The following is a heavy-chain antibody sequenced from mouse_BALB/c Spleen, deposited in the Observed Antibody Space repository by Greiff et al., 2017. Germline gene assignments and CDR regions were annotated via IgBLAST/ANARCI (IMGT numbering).Heavy chain of an antibody. Sequence: EVKVVESGGGLVQPGGSRKLSCAASGFTFSSFGMHWVRQAPEKGLEWVAYISSGSSTIYYADTVKGRFTISRDNPKNTLFLQMTSLRSEDTAMYYCARGGGLLLYAMDYWGQGTSVTVSS. CDR2: ISSGSSTI. J-gene: IGHJ4*01. CDR3: ARGGGLLLYAMDY. D-gene: IGHD2-3*01. CDR1: GFTFSSFG. V-gene: IGHV5-17*02.